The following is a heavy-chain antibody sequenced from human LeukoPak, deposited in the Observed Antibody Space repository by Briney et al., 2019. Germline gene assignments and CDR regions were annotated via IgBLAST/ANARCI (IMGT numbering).Heavy chain of an antibody. CDR2: IWYDGSNK. V-gene: IGHV3-33*08. CDR3: ARDAAGTTWYFDY. Sequence: GGSLRLSCAASGFTFSSYWMSWVRQAPGKGLEWVAVIWYDGSNKYYADSVKGRFTISRDSSKNTLYLQMNSLRAEDTAVYYCARDAAGTTWYFDYWGQGTLVTVSS. D-gene: IGHD1-7*01. CDR1: GFTFSSYW. J-gene: IGHJ4*02.